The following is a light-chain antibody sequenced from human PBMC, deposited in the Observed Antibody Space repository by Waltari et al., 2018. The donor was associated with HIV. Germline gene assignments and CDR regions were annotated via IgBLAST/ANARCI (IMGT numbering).Light chain of an antibody. V-gene: IGKV3-11*01. CDR3: QQRSNWPRT. CDR1: LSVSVY. CDR2: DAS. J-gene: IGKJ4*01. Sequence: EIVLTQSPATLSLSPGERATLSCRASLSVSVYLAWYQQKPGHAPTLLIYDASNRATGIPARFSGSGSGTDFTLTISSLEPEDFAVYYCQQRSNWPRTFGGGTKVEIK.